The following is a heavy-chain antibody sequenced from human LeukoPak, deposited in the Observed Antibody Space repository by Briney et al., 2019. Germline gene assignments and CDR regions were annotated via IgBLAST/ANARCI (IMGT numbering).Heavy chain of an antibody. CDR1: GFNFSTCG. D-gene: IGHD6-13*01. J-gene: IGHJ4*02. CDR3: AKDHVTSSSWFPDY. CDR2: ISYDGINK. V-gene: IGHV3-30*18. Sequence: GRSLRLSCAASGFNFSTCGMHWVRQAPGKGLEWVAVISYDGINKYYADSVKGRFTISRDNSKNMLYLQMSSLRAEDTAVYYCAKDHVTSSSWFPDYWGQGTLVTVSS.